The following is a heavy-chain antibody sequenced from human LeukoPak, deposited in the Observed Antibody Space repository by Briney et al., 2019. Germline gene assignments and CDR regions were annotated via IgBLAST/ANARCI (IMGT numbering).Heavy chain of an antibody. V-gene: IGHV5-51*01. Sequence: GESLKISCQVSGYTFISYWIAWVRQLPGQGLEWMGIIYPGDSDTRYSPSFQGQVTISADKSISTAYLQWSSLKASDTAMYYCARHSVVAAGAYSDYYYYYMDVWGRGTTVTVSS. J-gene: IGHJ6*03. CDR2: IYPGDSDT. D-gene: IGHD6-13*01. CDR3: ARHSVVAAGAYSDYYYYYMDV. CDR1: GYTFISYW.